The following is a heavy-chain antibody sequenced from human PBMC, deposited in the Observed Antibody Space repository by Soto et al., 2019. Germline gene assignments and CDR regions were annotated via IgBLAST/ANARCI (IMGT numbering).Heavy chain of an antibody. CDR3: ARIQNYYDSSGYPSYPFDY. V-gene: IGHV4-59*01. CDR1: GGSISSYY. D-gene: IGHD3-22*01. CDR2: IYYTGST. Sequence: PSETLSLTCTVSGGSISSYYWTWIRQPPGKGLEWIGYIYYTGSTNYNPSLKSRVTISVDTSKDQFSLKLSSVTAADTAVYYCARIQNYYDSSGYPSYPFDYWGQGTLVTVSS. J-gene: IGHJ4*02.